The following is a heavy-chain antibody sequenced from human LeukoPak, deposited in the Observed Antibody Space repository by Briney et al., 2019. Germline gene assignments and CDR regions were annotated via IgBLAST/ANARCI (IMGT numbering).Heavy chain of an antibody. CDR1: GFTFSRYG. J-gene: IGHJ4*02. CDR3: ARDSERYSSGSLLSY. CDR2: IWYDGSNE. Sequence: GGSLRLSCAASGFTFSRYGMHWVRQAPGKGLEWVAVIWYDGSNEYYADSVKGRFTISRDNSQKTLYVQMNSLRVEDTAVYYCARDSERYSSGSLLSYWGQGALVTVSS. V-gene: IGHV3-33*01. D-gene: IGHD6-19*01.